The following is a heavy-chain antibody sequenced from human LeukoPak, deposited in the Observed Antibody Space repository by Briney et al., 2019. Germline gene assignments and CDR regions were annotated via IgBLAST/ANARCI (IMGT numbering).Heavy chain of an antibody. CDR1: GGSISSYY. D-gene: IGHD3-10*01. CDR2: IYYSGST. V-gene: IGHV4-59*12. J-gene: IGHJ4*02. Sequence: SETLSLTCTVSGGSISSYYWSWIRQPPGKGLEWIGYIYYSGSTNYNPSLKSRVTISVDTSKNQFSLKLSSVTAADTAVYYCARRMVRGVQPIDYWGQGTLVTVSS. CDR3: ARRMVRGVQPIDY.